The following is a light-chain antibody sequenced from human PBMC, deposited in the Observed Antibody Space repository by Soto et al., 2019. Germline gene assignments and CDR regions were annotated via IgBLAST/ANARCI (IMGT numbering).Light chain of an antibody. Sequence: DVQMTQSPPSLSASVGDRVTITCRASQTIGTYLNWYQKKPGTPPKLLIYDASNLQTGVSSRFSGSGSGAEFALTISSLQPEDFPTYYCQQSYTTPRTFGQGTKLDIK. CDR2: DAS. V-gene: IGKV1-39*01. J-gene: IGKJ2*01. CDR1: QTIGTY. CDR3: QQSYTTPRT.